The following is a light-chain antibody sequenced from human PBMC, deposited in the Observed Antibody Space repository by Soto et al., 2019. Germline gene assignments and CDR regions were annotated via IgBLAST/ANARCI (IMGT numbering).Light chain of an antibody. CDR2: LGS. V-gene: IGKV2-28*01. CDR1: QNLLHSNGYNY. CDR3: AHGLATPFT. J-gene: IGKJ4*01. Sequence: EILLTKTPLSLPVTPGEPASISCRSSQNLLHSNGYNYLNWYLQKPGQSPQLLIYLGSNRASGVPDRFSGSGSGTDFTLTINRVEAGDVGLYFCAHGLATPFTLRGGTKV.